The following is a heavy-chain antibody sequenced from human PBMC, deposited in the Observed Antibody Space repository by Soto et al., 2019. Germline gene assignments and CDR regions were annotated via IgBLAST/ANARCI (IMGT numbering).Heavy chain of an antibody. Sequence: TSETLSLTCTVSGASISSFYWTWIRQSAERGLEWVGRMYSSGSTTYSPSLKSRVTMSLDTSKNRFSLKLTSVTAADTAMYYCARGFGSDWYYFDSWGQGILVTVSS. CDR2: MYSSGST. J-gene: IGHJ4*02. D-gene: IGHD2-15*01. CDR1: GASISSFY. V-gene: IGHV4-4*07. CDR3: ARGFGSDWYYFDS.